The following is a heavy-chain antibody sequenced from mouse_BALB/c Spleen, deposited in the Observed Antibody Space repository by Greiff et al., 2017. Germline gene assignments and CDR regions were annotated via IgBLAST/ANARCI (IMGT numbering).Heavy chain of an antibody. V-gene: IGHV5-12-2*01. Sequence: EVHLVESGGGLVQPGGSLKLSCAASGFTFSSYTMSWVRQTPEKRLEWVAYISNGGGSTYYPDTVKGRFTISRDNAKNTLYLQMSSLKSEDTAMYYCARKSSGPYYYAMDYWGQGTSVTVSS. D-gene: IGHD3-1*01. CDR2: ISNGGGST. J-gene: IGHJ4*01. CDR1: GFTFSSYT. CDR3: ARKSSGPYYYAMDY.